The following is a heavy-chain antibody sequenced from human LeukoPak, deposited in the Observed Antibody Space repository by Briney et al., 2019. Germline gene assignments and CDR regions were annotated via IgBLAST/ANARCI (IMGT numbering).Heavy chain of an antibody. D-gene: IGHD6-13*01. CDR1: GGSFSGYY. CDR3: ARGRSSWPAPTYYFDY. Sequence: TASETLSLTCAVYGGSFSGYYWSWIRQPPGKGLEWIGEINHSGSTNYNPSLKSRVTISVDTSKNQFSLKLSSVTAADTAVYYCARGRSSWPAPTYYFDYWGQGTLVTVSS. CDR2: INHSGST. J-gene: IGHJ4*02. V-gene: IGHV4-34*01.